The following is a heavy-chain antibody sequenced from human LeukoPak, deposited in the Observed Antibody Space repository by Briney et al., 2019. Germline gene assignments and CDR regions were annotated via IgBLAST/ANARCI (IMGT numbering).Heavy chain of an antibody. CDR1: GYTLTELS. V-gene: IGHV1-24*01. Sequence: ASVKVSCKVSGYTLTELSMHWVRQAPGKGLEWMGGFDPEDGETIYAQKFQGRVTMTEDTSTDTAYMELSSLRSEDTAVYYCATRWLAPREAIYYYYMDVWGKGTTVTISS. D-gene: IGHD6-19*01. CDR2: FDPEDGET. CDR3: ATRWLAPREAIYYYYMDV. J-gene: IGHJ6*03.